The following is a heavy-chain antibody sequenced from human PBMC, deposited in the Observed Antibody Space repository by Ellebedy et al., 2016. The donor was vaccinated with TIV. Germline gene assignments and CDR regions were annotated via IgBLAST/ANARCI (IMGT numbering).Heavy chain of an antibody. V-gene: IGHV4-34*01. CDR1: VGSFRGYY. J-gene: IGHJ5*02. Sequence: MPSETLSLTCAVYVGSFRGYYWSWIRQPPGKGLEWIGEINHSGSTNYNPSLRSRVTISVDTSENQCSLRLTSVTAADTAVYFCARSVGAGYVTFDTWGQGTLVTVSS. CDR3: ARSVGAGYVTFDT. CDR2: INHSGST. D-gene: IGHD5-12*01.